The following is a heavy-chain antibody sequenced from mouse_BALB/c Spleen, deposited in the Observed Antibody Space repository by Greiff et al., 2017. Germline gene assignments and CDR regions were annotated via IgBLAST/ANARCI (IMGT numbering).Heavy chain of an antibody. CDR3: ARHRAQGFAY. CDR1: GFAFSSYD. Sequence: EVKLVESGGGFVKPGGSLKLSCAASGFAFSSYDMSWVRQTPEKRLEWVAYISSGGGSTYYPDTVKGRFTISRDNAKNTLYLQMSSLKSEDTAMYYCARHRAQGFAYWGQGTLVTVSA. D-gene: IGHD3-2*02. V-gene: IGHV5-12-1*01. CDR2: ISSGGGST. J-gene: IGHJ3*01.